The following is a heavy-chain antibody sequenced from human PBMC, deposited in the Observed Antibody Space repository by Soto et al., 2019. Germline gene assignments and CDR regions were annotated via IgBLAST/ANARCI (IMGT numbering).Heavy chain of an antibody. D-gene: IGHD3-3*01. Sequence: SGKVSCKASGGTFSSYAMSWVRQAPGQGLEWMGGIIPIFGTANYAQKFQGRVTITADESTSTAYMELSSLRSEDTAVYYCARGSGITIFGVVIPHYGMDVWGQGTTVTVSS. J-gene: IGHJ6*02. CDR3: ARGSGITIFGVVIPHYGMDV. CDR1: GGTFSSYA. V-gene: IGHV1-69*13. CDR2: IIPIFGTA.